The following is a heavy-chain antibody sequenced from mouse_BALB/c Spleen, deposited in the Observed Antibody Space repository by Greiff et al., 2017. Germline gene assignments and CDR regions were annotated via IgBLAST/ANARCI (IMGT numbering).Heavy chain of an antibody. CDR3: ARTNWALYYAMDY. J-gene: IGHJ4*01. CDR1: GYTFSSYW. V-gene: IGHV1-9*01. D-gene: IGHD4-1*01. CDR2: ILPGSGST. Sequence: VQLVESGAELMKPGASVKISCKATGYTFSSYWIEWVKQRPGHGLEWIGEILPGSGSTNYNEKFKGKATFTADTSSNTAYMQLSSLTSEDSAVYYCARTNWALYYAMDYWGQGTSVTVSS.